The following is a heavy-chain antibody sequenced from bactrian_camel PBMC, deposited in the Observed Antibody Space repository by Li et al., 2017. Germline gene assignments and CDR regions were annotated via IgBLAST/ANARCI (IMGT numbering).Heavy chain of an antibody. V-gene: IGHV3S9*01. J-gene: IGHJ6*01. D-gene: IGHD6*01. CDR2: IDSDGST. CDR1: GYALSYNFSRSC. CDR3: AALPGTVVAGRCADFGY. Sequence: QLVESGGDSVQAGGSLRLSCVASGYALSYNFSRSCMGWSRQAPGKEREWVAGIDSDGSTSYADSVKGRFTISQDDAKKTVYLQMNSLKPEDTAMYYCAALPGTVVAGRCADFGYWGQGTQVTVS.